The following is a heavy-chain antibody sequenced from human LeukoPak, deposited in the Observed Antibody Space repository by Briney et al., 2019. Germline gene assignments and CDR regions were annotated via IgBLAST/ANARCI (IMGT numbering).Heavy chain of an antibody. J-gene: IGHJ5*02. D-gene: IGHD3-22*01. CDR3: ARVGRRRLYNWFDP. Sequence: SVKVSCKASGGTFSSYAISWVRQAPGQGLEWMGRIIPILGIANYAQKFQGRVTMTRNTSISTAYMELSSLRSEDTAVYYCARVGRRRLYNWFDPWGQGTLVTVSS. V-gene: IGHV1-69*04. CDR1: GGTFSSYA. CDR2: IIPILGIA.